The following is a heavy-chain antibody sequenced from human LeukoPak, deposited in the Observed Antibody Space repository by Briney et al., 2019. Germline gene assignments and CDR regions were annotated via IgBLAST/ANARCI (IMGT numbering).Heavy chain of an antibody. V-gene: IGHV1-2*02. J-gene: IGHJ4*02. CDR3: AIRSDGAYCGGDCFYLDY. Sequence: ASVKVSCKASGYTFTGHFIHWVRQAPGQGLEWVGWIDPNSGGTKYAQKFQGRVTMTRDTSISTAYMELSSLKSEDTAIYYCAIRSDGAYCGGDCFYLDYWGQGTLVTVSS. CDR1: GYTFTGHF. CDR2: IDPNSGGT. D-gene: IGHD2-21*02.